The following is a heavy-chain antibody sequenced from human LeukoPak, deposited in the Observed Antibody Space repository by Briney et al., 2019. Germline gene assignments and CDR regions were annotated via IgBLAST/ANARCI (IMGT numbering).Heavy chain of an antibody. CDR2: ISYDGSNK. Sequence: GRSLRLSCAASGFTFSSYAMHWVRQAPGKGLEWVAVISYDGSNKYYADSVKGRFTISRDNSKNTLYLQMNSLRAEDTAVYYCARANVPTYYDFWSGYHNYYGMDVWGQGTTVTVSS. V-gene: IGHV3-30*14. D-gene: IGHD3-3*01. J-gene: IGHJ6*02. CDR1: GFTFSSYA. CDR3: ARANVPTYYDFWSGYHNYYGMDV.